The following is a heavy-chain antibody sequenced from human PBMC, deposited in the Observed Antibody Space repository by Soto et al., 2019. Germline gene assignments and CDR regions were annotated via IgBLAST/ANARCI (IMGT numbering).Heavy chain of an antibody. V-gene: IGHV3-53*01. D-gene: IGHD6-19*01. CDR3: VQTTGWPGFDF. CDR1: GFAVSSKY. J-gene: IGHJ4*02. CDR2: IYGGGTT. Sequence: EVQLVESGGGLIQPGGSLRLSCAASGFAVSSKYRTWVRQAPGKGREWVSVIYGGGTTYYADSVKGRFTISRDTSKNTLYLQMNSLRAEDTAVYYCVQTTGWPGFDFWGQGTLVTVSS.